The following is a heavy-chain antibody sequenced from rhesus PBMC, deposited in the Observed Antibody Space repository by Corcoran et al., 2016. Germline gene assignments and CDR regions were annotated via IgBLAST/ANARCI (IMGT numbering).Heavy chain of an antibody. V-gene: IGHV1-1*01. Sequence: VQSGEERKQHGPPFTLLCKAPRHTSTTAHTHWGGAAPGKVPEGLGLIAPNNGDKAYTQCFHGRVSMATVSSTTTGYLVLSSLRSEDTAVYYCTRRGSWYNSPYDYWGQGVLVTVSS. CDR1: RHTSTTAH. J-gene: IGHJ4*01. CDR3: TRRGSWYNSPYDY. CDR2: IAPNNGDK. D-gene: IGHD3-3*01.